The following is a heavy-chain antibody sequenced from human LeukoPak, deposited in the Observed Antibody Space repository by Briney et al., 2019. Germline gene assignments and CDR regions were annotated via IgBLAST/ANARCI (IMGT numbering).Heavy chain of an antibody. Sequence: GESLKISCKGSGYSFTSYWIGWVRQMPGKGLEWMGIIYPGDSDTRYSQSFQGQVTISADKSISTAYLQWSSLKASDTAMYYCARRFYYYDSSGYYYSDWFDPWGQGTLVTVSS. J-gene: IGHJ5*02. V-gene: IGHV5-51*01. CDR1: GYSFTSYW. CDR2: IYPGDSDT. D-gene: IGHD3-22*01. CDR3: ARRFYYYDSSGYYYSDWFDP.